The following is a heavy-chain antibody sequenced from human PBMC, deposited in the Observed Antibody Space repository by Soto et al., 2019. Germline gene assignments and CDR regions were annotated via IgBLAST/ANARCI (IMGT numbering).Heavy chain of an antibody. CDR1: GGSIIRGAYY. J-gene: IGHJ4*02. D-gene: IGHD6-13*01. V-gene: IGHV4-31*03. CDR3: ARVRTWNRKVSSSPTLYYFDY. Sequence: TLSLTCNVSGGSIIRGAYYWSWRRQHPGKSRDWTGYIHYSGSTTYNPYLKSRVTISVDTYKIQFPLKLNSVTAADTAVYYCARVRTWNRKVSSSPTLYYFDYWGQGTLVTVSS. CDR2: IHYSGST.